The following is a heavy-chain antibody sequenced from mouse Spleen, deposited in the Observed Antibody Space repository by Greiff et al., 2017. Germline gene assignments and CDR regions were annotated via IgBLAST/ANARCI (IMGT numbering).Heavy chain of an antibody. V-gene: IGHV1-80*01. Sequence: QVQLQQSGAELVKPGASVKISCKASGYAFSSYWMNWVKQRPGKGLEWIGQIYPGDGDTNYNGKFKGKATLTADKSSSTAYMQLSSLTSEDSAVYFCARSPPYDLYYFDYWGQGTTLTVSS. D-gene: IGHD2-4*01. CDR2: IYPGDGDT. CDR3: ARSPPYDLYYFDY. CDR1: GYAFSSYW. J-gene: IGHJ2*01.